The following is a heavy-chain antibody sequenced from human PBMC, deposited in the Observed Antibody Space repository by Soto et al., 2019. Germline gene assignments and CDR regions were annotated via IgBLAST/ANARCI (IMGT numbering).Heavy chain of an antibody. D-gene: IGHD3-22*01. CDR3: ARDRYYYDSSGYLDY. V-gene: IGHV3-66*01. J-gene: IGHJ4*02. Sequence: GGSLRLSCAASGFTVSSNYMSWVRQAPGKGLEWVSVIYSGGSTYYADSVQGRFTISRDNSKNTLYLQMNSLRAEDTAVYYCARDRYYYDSSGYLDYWGQGTMVTVSS. CDR1: GFTVSSNY. CDR2: IYSGGST.